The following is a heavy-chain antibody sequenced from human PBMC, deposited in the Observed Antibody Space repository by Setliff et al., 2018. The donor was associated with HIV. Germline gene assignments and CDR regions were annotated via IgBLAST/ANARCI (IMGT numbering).Heavy chain of an antibody. Sequence: SETLSLTCAVSGYSISSGYYWGWIRQPPGKGLEWIGTIYHSGSTYYSPSLKSRVTISVDTSKNQFSLRLSSVTAADSAVYYCARRRETIVVVIGIPNWYFDLWGRGTLVTVSS. J-gene: IGHJ2*01. CDR2: IYHSGST. CDR1: GYSISSGYY. D-gene: IGHD2-21*01. CDR3: ARRRETIVVVIGIPNWYFDL. V-gene: IGHV4-38-2*01.